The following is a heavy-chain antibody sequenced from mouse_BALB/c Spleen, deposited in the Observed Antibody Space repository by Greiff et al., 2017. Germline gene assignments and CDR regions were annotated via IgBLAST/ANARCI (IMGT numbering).Heavy chain of an antibody. Sequence: EVKLEESGPGLVKPSQSLSLTCTVTGYSITSDYAWNWIRQFPGNKLEWMGYISYSGSTSYNPSLKSRISITRDTSKNQFFLQLNSVTTEDTATYYCARCGSSYRFAYWGQGTLVTVSA. CDR2: ISYSGST. D-gene: IGHD1-1*01. CDR3: ARCGSSYRFAY. V-gene: IGHV3-2*02. CDR1: GYSITSDYA. J-gene: IGHJ3*01.